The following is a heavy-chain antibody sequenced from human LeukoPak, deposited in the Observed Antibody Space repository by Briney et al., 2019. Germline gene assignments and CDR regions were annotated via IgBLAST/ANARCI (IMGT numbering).Heavy chain of an antibody. CDR3: AREMSQVSTVDY. V-gene: IGHV1-2*02. J-gene: IGHJ4*02. CDR2: INPNSGGT. D-gene: IGHD5/OR15-5a*01. Sequence: GASVKVSCKASGYTFTDYYMHWVRQAPGQGLGWMGWINPNSGGTYYAQQFQDRVTMTRDTSINTAYMELSRLRSDDTAVFYCAREMSQVSTVDYWGQGTLVTVSS. CDR1: GYTFTDYY.